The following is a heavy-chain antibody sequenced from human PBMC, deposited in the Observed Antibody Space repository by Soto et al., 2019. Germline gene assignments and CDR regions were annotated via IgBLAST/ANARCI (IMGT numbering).Heavy chain of an antibody. CDR2: ISYDGSNK. CDR1: GFTFITYT. CDR3: ARDPSSDIVLVPTHNWFDP. J-gene: IGHJ5*02. D-gene: IGHD2-2*01. V-gene: IGHV3-30-3*01. Sequence: GSLRLSCAASGFTFITYTMHWVLQAPGKGLEWVAVISYDGSNKYYADSVKGRFTISRDNSKNTLYLQMNSLRAEDTAVYYCARDPSSDIVLVPTHNWFDPWGQGTGVTVSS.